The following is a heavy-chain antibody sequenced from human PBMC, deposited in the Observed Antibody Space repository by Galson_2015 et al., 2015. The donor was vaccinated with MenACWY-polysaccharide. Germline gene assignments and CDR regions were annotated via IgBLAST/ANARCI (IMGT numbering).Heavy chain of an antibody. CDR1: GYTSTDYY. V-gene: IGHV1-2*06. D-gene: IGHD3-22*01. Sequence: SVKVSCKASGYTSTDYYIHWVRQAPGQGLEWMGRINPNSGGTNFAQKFQDRVTMTRDTSISTAYMELSRLRSDDTALYYCARGGSAYDYDYWGQGTLVTVSS. J-gene: IGHJ4*02. CDR3: ARGGSAYDYDY. CDR2: INPNSGGT.